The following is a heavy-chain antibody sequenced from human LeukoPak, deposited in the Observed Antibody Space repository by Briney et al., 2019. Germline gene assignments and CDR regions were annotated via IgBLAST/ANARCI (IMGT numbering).Heavy chain of an antibody. CDR3: AREAGATTSPFDY. Sequence: PSETLSLPCTVSGGSISSGGYYWSWIRQHPGKGLEWIGYIYYSGSTYYNPSLKSRVTISVDTSKNQFSLKLSSVTAADTAVYYCAREAGATTSPFDYWGQGTLVTVSS. D-gene: IGHD1-26*01. CDR2: IYYSGST. J-gene: IGHJ4*02. CDR1: GGSISSGGYY. V-gene: IGHV4-31*03.